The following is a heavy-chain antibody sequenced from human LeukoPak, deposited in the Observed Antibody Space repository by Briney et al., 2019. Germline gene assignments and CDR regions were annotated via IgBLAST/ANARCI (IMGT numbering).Heavy chain of an antibody. D-gene: IGHD6-19*01. CDR3: ARRRAVAGPYYYYYYMDV. CDR2: ISGSSGRT. CDR1: GFTFSSYA. V-gene: IGHV3-23*01. J-gene: IGHJ6*03. Sequence: GGSLRLSCAASGFTFSSYAMNWVRQAPGKGLEWVSAISGSSGRTYYADFVKGRFTISRDNAKNSLYLQMNSLRAEDTAVYYCARRRAVAGPYYYYYYMDVWGKGTTVTVSS.